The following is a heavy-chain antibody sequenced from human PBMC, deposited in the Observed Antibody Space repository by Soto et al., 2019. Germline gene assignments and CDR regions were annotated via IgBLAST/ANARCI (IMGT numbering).Heavy chain of an antibody. D-gene: IGHD2-2*02. Sequence: QVQLVQSGAEVKKPGASVKVSCKASGYTFTSYDINWVRQATGQGLEWMGWMNPNSGNTGYAQKFQGRVTMTRNTSISTAYMELSSLRSEDTAVYYCARGGDIVVVPAAIDWFDPWGQLTLVTVSS. CDR2: MNPNSGNT. J-gene: IGHJ5*02. CDR3: ARGGDIVVVPAAIDWFDP. V-gene: IGHV1-8*01. CDR1: GYTFTSYD.